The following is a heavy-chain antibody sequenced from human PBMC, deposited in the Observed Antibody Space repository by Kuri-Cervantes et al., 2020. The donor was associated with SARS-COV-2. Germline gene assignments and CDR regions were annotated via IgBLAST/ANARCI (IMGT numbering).Heavy chain of an antibody. CDR3: ARVSLPTYYDFWSVIPIDAFDI. D-gene: IGHD3-3*01. J-gene: IGHJ3*02. Sequence: GGSLRLSCAASGLTFSSYAMHWVRQAPGKGLEWVAVISYDGSNKYYADSVKGRFTISRDNSKNTLYLQMNSLRAEDTAVYYCARVSLPTYYDFWSVIPIDAFDIRGQGTMVTVSS. V-gene: IGHV3-30-3*01. CDR1: GLTFSSYA. CDR2: ISYDGSNK.